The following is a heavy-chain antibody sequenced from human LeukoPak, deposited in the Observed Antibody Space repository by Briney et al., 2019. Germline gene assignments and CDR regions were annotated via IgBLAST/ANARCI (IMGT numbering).Heavy chain of an antibody. CDR3: AKGGNFGRNSRLNY. V-gene: IGHV3-43*02. J-gene: IGHJ4*01. CDR2: ISGDGDIT. D-gene: IGHD4-23*01. Sequence: GGSLRLSCAASGFTFDDYAMHWVRQGPGKGLEWVSLISGDGDITYNADSVKGRFTISRDNSKNSLYLQMNSLRTEDTALYYCAKGGNFGRNSRLNYWGHGTLVTVSS. CDR1: GFTFDDYA.